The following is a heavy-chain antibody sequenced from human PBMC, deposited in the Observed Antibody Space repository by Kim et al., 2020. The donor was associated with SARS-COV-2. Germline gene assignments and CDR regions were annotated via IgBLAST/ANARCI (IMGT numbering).Heavy chain of an antibody. CDR3: ARDGGIWGYGYYFDY. Sequence: GGSLRLSCAASGFTFSSYAMHWVRQAPGKGLEWVAVTSHDGSDKYYADSVKGRFTISRDNSKNTLYLQMSSLGAEDTAVYYCARDGGIWGYGYYFDYWGQGTLVTVSS. J-gene: IGHJ4*02. CDR2: TSHDGSDK. D-gene: IGHD7-27*01. V-gene: IGHV3-30*04. CDR1: GFTFSSYA.